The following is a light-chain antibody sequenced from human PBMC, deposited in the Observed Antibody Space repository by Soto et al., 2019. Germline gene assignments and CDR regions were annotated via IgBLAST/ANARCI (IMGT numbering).Light chain of an antibody. Sequence: DIEMTQSPSTLSASVGDRVTITCRASQSISGWLAWYQQKPGKAPKLLMYDASDLESGVPSRFSGSGFGIEFSLTISSLQPDDFAVYYCQQYNAMTWTFGQGTKVDIK. V-gene: IGKV1-5*01. CDR1: QSISGW. J-gene: IGKJ1*01. CDR2: DAS. CDR3: QQYNAMTWT.